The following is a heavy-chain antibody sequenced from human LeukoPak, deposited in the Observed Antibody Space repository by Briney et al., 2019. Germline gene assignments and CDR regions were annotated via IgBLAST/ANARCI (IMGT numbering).Heavy chain of an antibody. Sequence: SGGSLRLSCAASGFTFSSYAMSWVRQAPGKGLEWVPAISGSGGSTYYADSVKGRFTISRDNSKNTLYLQMNSLRAEDTAVYYCANRSPYYCSGGSCYDGYWGQGTLVTVSS. CDR3: ANRSPYYCSGGSCYDGY. CDR2: ISGSGGST. J-gene: IGHJ4*02. CDR1: GFTFSSYA. V-gene: IGHV3-23*01. D-gene: IGHD2-15*01.